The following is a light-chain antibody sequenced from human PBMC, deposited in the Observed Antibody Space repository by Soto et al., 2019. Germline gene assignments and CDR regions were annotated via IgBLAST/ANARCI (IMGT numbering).Light chain of an antibody. V-gene: IGLV2-14*01. Sequence: QSALTQPASVSGSPEQSITISCTGTSSDVGGYKYVSWYQQLPGRAPKLIISEVSNRPSGVSDRFTGSKSGNTASLTISGLQSEDEGDYYCSAYTARSTLVFGGGTKVTVL. J-gene: IGLJ3*02. CDR1: SSDVGGYKY. CDR2: EVS. CDR3: SAYTARSTLV.